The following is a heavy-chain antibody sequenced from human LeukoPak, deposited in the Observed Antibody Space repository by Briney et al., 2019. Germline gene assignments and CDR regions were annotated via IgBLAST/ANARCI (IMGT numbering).Heavy chain of an antibody. CDR2: ITGSGTST. J-gene: IGHJ4*02. V-gene: IGHV3-23*01. Sequence: PGASLRLSRVASGFTFSNYAMSWVRQAPGKGLEWVSAITGSGTSTYYADSLKGRFTISRDNSKNTVFLQMNSLRHEDTAIYYCVIWGDYDVLTGYYVPDYWGQGTLVTVSS. D-gene: IGHD3-9*01. CDR3: VIWGDYDVLTGYYVPDY. CDR1: GFTFSNYA.